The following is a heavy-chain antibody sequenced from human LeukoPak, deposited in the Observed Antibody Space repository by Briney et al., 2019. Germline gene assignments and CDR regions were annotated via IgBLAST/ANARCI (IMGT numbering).Heavy chain of an antibody. CDR1: GGSFSGYS. Sequence: SETLSLTCAVYGGSFSGYSWSWIRQPPGKGLEWIGEINNSGSSNYNPSLKGRINISVDTSKSQFSLNLISVTAADTAVYYCARGLYSGSPRDAFDIWGQGTMVTVS. CDR3: ARGLYSGSPRDAFDI. J-gene: IGHJ3*02. D-gene: IGHD5-12*01. V-gene: IGHV4-34*01. CDR2: INNSGSS.